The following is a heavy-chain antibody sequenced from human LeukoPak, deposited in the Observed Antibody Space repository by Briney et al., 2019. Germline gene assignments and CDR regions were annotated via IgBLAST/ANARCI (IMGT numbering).Heavy chain of an antibody. CDR3: AKDGLGYCSSPSCSWFDP. Sequence: QSGGSLRLSCAASGFTFSSYAMSWVRQAPGKGLEWVSAISGSGGSTYYADSVKGRFTISRDNSKNTLYLQMNSLRAEDTAVYYCAKDGLGYCSSPSCSWFDPWTQGTLVIV. CDR2: ISGSGGST. D-gene: IGHD2-2*01. J-gene: IGHJ5*02. CDR1: GFTFSSYA. V-gene: IGHV3-23*01.